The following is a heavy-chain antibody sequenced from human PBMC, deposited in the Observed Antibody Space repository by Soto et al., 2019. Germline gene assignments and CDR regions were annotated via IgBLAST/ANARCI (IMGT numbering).Heavy chain of an antibody. Sequence: QVHLVESGGGVVQPGRSLRLSCVASGFNFNAYGMHWVRQAPGKGLEWVAVISTDGTNQHHADSVKGRFTISRDNFKNTLYLQMNSLRPEDTAVYFCAVGGGDLSLTPFDYWGQGTLVTVSS. CDR3: AVGGGDLSLTPFDY. CDR1: GFNFNAYG. CDR2: ISTDGTNQ. V-gene: IGHV3-30-3*01. J-gene: IGHJ4*02. D-gene: IGHD3-16*02.